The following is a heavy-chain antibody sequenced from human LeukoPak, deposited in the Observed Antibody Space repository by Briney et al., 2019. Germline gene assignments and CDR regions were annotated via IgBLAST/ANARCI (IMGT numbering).Heavy chain of an antibody. CDR2: ISSSGSTI. CDR1: GFTFSDYY. J-gene: IGHJ4*02. Sequence: GGSLRLSCAASGFTFSDYYTSWIRQAPGKGLEWASYISSSGSTIYYADSVKGRFTISRDNAKNSLYLQMNSLRAEDTAVYYCARVMVRGPQASYWGQGTLVTVSS. CDR3: ARVMVRGPQASY. V-gene: IGHV3-11*01. D-gene: IGHD3-10*01.